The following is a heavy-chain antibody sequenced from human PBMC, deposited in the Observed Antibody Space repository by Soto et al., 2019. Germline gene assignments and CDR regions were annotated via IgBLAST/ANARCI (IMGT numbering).Heavy chain of an antibody. Sequence: SETLSLRCTVSGDSISSSNYCWGWIRQPPGKGLEWIGTIFYSGSTYYNPSLKSRVTISVDTSKNQFSLKLTSVTAADTSLYYGARRDGWLYFDYWGQGSLVTVSS. V-gene: IGHV4-39*01. CDR2: IFYSGST. D-gene: IGHD3-10*01. CDR3: ARRDGWLYFDY. J-gene: IGHJ4*02. CDR1: GDSISSSNYC.